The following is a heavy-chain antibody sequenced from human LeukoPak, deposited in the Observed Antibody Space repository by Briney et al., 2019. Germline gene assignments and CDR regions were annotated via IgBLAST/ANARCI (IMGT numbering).Heavy chain of an antibody. CDR1: GASITSYY. CDR3: ARGYSSSWNYFDY. V-gene: IGHV4-59*07. J-gene: IGHJ4*02. D-gene: IGHD6-13*01. CDR2: FSYSGSA. Sequence: SDTLSLTCTVSGASITSYYWSWIRQPPGKGLEWIGFFSYSGSANYNPSLKSRVTISVDTSKKQFSLKLSSVTAADTAVYYCARGYSSSWNYFDYWGQGTLVTVSS.